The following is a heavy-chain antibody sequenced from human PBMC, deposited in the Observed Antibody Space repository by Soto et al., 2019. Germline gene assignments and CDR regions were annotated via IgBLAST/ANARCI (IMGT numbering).Heavy chain of an antibody. Sequence: GGSLRLSCAASGFTFSSCGMHWVRQAPGKGLEWVAVISYDGSNKYYADSVKGRFTISRDNSKNTLYLQMNSLRAEDTAVYYCAKDTIAVAPTFDYWGQGTLVTVSS. V-gene: IGHV3-30*18. CDR2: ISYDGSNK. CDR1: GFTFSSCG. D-gene: IGHD6-19*01. J-gene: IGHJ4*02. CDR3: AKDTIAVAPTFDY.